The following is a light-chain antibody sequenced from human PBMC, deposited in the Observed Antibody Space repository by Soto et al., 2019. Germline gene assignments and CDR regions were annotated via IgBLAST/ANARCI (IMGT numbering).Light chain of an antibody. V-gene: IGKV3-20*01. CDR2: GAS. J-gene: IGKJ2*01. CDR3: QQYGSSPPYT. Sequence: EIVLTQSPGTLSLSPGERATLSCRASQSVSSSYLAWYQQKPGQAPRLLIYGASSRATGIPDRFSGSGSRTDFTLTISRLEPEEFAVYYCQQYGSSPPYTFGQGTKLEIK. CDR1: QSVSSSY.